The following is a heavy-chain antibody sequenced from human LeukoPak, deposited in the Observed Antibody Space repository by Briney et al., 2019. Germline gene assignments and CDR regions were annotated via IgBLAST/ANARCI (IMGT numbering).Heavy chain of an antibody. D-gene: IGHD5-12*01. V-gene: IGHV3-48*02. J-gene: IGHJ4*02. Sequence: GESLRLSCAASGFTFSTYSMTWVRQAPGKGLEWVSYISSSSSTIYYADSVKGRFTISRDNAKNSLYLQMKSLRDEDTAVFYCARTPYIVATIGADYWGQGTLVTVSS. CDR3: ARTPYIVATIGADY. CDR2: ISSSSSTI. CDR1: GFTFSTYS.